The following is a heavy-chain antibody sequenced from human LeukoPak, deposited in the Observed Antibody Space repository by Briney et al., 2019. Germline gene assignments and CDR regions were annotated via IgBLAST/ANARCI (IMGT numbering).Heavy chain of an antibody. V-gene: IGHV4-59*08. CDR2: IYYSGST. CDR3: ARLGTGFYGEPLDWYFDL. D-gene: IGHD4-17*01. CDR1: GGSISSYY. J-gene: IGHJ2*01. Sequence: PSETLSLTCTVSGGSISSYYWSWIRQPPGKGLEWIGYIYYSGSTNYNPSLKSRVTISVDTSKNQFSLKLSSVTAADTAVYYCARLGTGFYGEPLDWYFDLWGRGTLVTVSS.